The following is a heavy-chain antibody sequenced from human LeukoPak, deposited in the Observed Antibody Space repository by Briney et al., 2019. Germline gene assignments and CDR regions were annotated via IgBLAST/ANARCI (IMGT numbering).Heavy chain of an antibody. Sequence: GGSLRLSCAASGFTFSSYAVHWVRQAPGKGLEWVAVISYDGSNKYYADSVKGRFTISRDNSKNTLYLQMNSLRAEDTAVYYCARGRWIQLWGYYFDYWGQGTLVTVSS. D-gene: IGHD5-18*01. CDR3: ARGRWIQLWGYYFDY. J-gene: IGHJ4*02. CDR1: GFTFSSYA. CDR2: ISYDGSNK. V-gene: IGHV3-30*04.